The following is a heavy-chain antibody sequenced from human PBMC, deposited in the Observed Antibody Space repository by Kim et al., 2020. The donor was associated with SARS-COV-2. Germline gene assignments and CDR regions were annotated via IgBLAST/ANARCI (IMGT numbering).Heavy chain of an antibody. CDR1: GFTFSSYA. V-gene: IGHV3-30*04. J-gene: IGHJ4*01. CDR2: ISYDGSNK. D-gene: IGHD3-10*01. Sequence: GGSLRLSCAASGFTFSSYAMHWVRQAPGKGLEWVAVISYDGSNKYYADSVKGRFTISRDNSKNTLYLQMNSLRAEDTAVYYCAITYYYGSGSYWGFDYWG. CDR3: AITYYYGSGSYWGFDY.